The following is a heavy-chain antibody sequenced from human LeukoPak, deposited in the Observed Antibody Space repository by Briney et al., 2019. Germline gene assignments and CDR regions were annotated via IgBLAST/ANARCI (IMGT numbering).Heavy chain of an antibody. V-gene: IGHV4-59*08. CDR2: IFYSGSA. CDR1: GGSISPYY. D-gene: IGHD1-26*01. J-gene: IGHJ4*02. CDR3: ARHSGASPHYFDY. Sequence: SETLSLTCTVSGGSISPYYWSWIRQPPGKELEWIAFIFYSGSAHYNPSLTSRVSISVDTSKNQLSLKLTSVTAADTAVYYCARHSGASPHYFDYWGQGTLVTVSS.